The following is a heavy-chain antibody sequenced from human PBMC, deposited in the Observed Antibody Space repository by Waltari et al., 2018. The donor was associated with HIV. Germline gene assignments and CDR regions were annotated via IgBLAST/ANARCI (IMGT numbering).Heavy chain of an antibody. Sequence: QVQLVQSGAEVKKPGASVKVSCKASGYTFNGYYMNWLRQAPGQGLEWMGRINPNSGATKYAQNFQGRVTMTSDTSISTAYMELNRLTSDDTAVYYCARESGYSSSWMYRWLDPWGQGTLVTVSS. CDR3: ARESGYSSSWMYRWLDP. J-gene: IGHJ5*02. CDR2: INPNSGAT. CDR1: GYTFNGYY. D-gene: IGHD6-13*01. V-gene: IGHV1-2*06.